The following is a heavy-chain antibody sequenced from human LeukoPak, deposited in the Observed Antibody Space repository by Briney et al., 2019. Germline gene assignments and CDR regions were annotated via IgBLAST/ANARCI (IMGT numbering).Heavy chain of an antibody. CDR2: IYYSGST. CDR3: ARVGPDIVVVPAAMPFDY. CDR1: GGSISSYY. V-gene: IGHV4-59*01. J-gene: IGHJ4*02. D-gene: IGHD2-2*01. Sequence: SETLSLTCTVSGGSISSYYWSWIRQPPGKGLEWIGYIYYSGSTNYNPSLKSRVTISVDTSKNQFSLKLSSVTAADTAVYYCARVGPDIVVVPAAMPFDYWGQGSLVTVSS.